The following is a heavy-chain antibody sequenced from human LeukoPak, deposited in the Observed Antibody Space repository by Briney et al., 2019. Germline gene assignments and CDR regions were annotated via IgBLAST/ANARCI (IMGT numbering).Heavy chain of an antibody. J-gene: IGHJ4*02. CDR3: AKIPSAVPGRGFDY. V-gene: IGHV3-30*02. CDR2: IRLDGSNK. Sequence: PGGSLRLSCAASGFTFSSYAMHWVRQAPGKGLEWVAFIRLDGSNKFYADSVKGRFTISRDNSKNTLYLQMNSLRPDDTAVYYCAKIPSAVPGRGFDYWGQGTLVIVSS. CDR1: GFTFSSYA. D-gene: IGHD6-19*01.